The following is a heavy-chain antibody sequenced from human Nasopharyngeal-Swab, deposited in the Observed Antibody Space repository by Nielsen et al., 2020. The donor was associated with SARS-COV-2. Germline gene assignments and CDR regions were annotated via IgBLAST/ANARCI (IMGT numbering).Heavy chain of an antibody. CDR1: GGSLSGYY. V-gene: IGHV4-34*01. CDR3: ARVGYSSGWVVH. D-gene: IGHD6-19*01. Sequence: LETLSLTCAVYGGSLSGYYWSWIRQTPGKGLEWIGEINNSGSTNYIPSLKGRLSISVDTSKNQFSLKLSSVPAADTAVYYCARVGYSSGWVVHWGQGTLVTVSS. CDR2: INNSGST. J-gene: IGHJ4*02.